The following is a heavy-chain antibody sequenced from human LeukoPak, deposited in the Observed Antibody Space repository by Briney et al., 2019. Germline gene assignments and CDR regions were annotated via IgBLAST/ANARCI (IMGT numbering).Heavy chain of an antibody. Sequence: PSETLSLTCAVYGGSFSGYYWSWIRQPPGKGLEWIGEINHSGSTNYNPSLKSRVTISVDTSKNQFSLKLSSVTAADTAVYYCARGHYGGRSGFDYWGQGTLVTVSS. V-gene: IGHV4-34*01. CDR1: GGSFSGYY. CDR3: ARGHYGGRSGFDY. CDR2: INHSGST. D-gene: IGHD4-23*01. J-gene: IGHJ4*02.